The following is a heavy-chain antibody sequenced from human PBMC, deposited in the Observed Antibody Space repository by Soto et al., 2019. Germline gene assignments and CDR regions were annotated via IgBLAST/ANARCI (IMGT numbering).Heavy chain of an antibody. CDR2: IIPILGIA. Sequence: ASVKVSCKASGGTLSSYTISWVRQAPGQGLEWMGRIIPILGIANYAQKFQGRVTITADKSTSTAYMELSSLRSEDTAVYYCARAPGYDFWSGYPDYWGQGTLVTVSS. CDR3: ARAPGYDFWSGYPDY. CDR1: GGTLSSYT. V-gene: IGHV1-69*02. D-gene: IGHD3-3*01. J-gene: IGHJ4*02.